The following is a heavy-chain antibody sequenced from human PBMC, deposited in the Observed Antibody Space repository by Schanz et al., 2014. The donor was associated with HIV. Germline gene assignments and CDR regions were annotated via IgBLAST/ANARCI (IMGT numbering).Heavy chain of an antibody. Sequence: QVQLVESGGGVVQPGRSLRLSCTASGFTFSSSGMHWVRQAPGKGLEGAAVIWYNGSKKYYADSVKGRFTISRDNSKNTVYLQMDSLRAEDTAVYFCEKDLLSRYCSGGSCYSSYWGQGTLVTVSS. CDR3: EKDLLSRYCSGGSCYSSY. CDR2: IWYNGSKK. J-gene: IGHJ4*02. CDR1: GFTFSSSG. D-gene: IGHD2-15*01. V-gene: IGHV3-33*06.